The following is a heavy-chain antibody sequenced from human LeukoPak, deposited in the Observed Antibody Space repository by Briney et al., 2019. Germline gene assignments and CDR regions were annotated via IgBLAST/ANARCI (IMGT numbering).Heavy chain of an antibody. CDR1: GFTFSSYA. CDR3: ARGLDGTYCGGDCYPAY. V-gene: IGHV3-21*01. J-gene: IGHJ4*02. D-gene: IGHD2-21*02. Sequence: GGSLRLSCAASGFTFSSYAMSWVRQAPGKGLEWVSSISSSGNYIYYADSVKGRFTSSRDNAKKSLYLQMNSLRAEDTAVYYCARGLDGTYCGGDCYPAYWGQGTLVTVSS. CDR2: ISSSGNYI.